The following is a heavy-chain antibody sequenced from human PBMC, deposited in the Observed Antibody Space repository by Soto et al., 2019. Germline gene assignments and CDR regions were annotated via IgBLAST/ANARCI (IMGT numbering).Heavy chain of an antibody. V-gene: IGHV3-64*01. CDR3: VSRVSGNHDY. CDR1: GFTFSSYD. Sequence: EVQLAESGGGMVQPGGSLRLSCVASGFTFSSYDMHWVRQAPGKGLEYVSSISSNGGTTYYGNSVKGRFTISRDSSKNTLHLQLGSLRAEDMAVYYCVSRVSGNHDYGGQGTLVSVSS. D-gene: IGHD3-10*01. J-gene: IGHJ4*02. CDR2: ISSNGGTT.